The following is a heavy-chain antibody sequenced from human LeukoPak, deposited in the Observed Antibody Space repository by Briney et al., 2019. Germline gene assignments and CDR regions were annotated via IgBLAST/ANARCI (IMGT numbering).Heavy chain of an antibody. CDR2: INPNSGGT. D-gene: IGHD1-26*01. CDR1: GYTFTGYY. Sequence: ASVTVSCKASGYTFTGYYMHWVRQPPGQGLEWMGWINPNSGGTNYAQKFQGRVTMTRNTSISTAYMELSRLRSDDTAVYYCARPPSGRYGMDVWGQGTTVTVSS. CDR3: ARPPSGRYGMDV. V-gene: IGHV1-2*02. J-gene: IGHJ6*02.